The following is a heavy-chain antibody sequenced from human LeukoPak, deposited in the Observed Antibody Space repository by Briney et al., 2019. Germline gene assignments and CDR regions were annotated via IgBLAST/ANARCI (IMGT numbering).Heavy chain of an antibody. CDR1: GIRFTTHW. CDR3: ASAYASYDFWSGYESFDF. V-gene: IGHV3-7*01. Sequence: GGSLRLSCAASGIRFTTHWMNWVRQAPGKGLEGVASIRQDGGEKKYVDSVKGRFTISRDLAQNSLFLQMNSLRAEDTAVYYCASAYASYDFWSGYESFDFWGQGTLVTVSS. J-gene: IGHJ4*02. D-gene: IGHD3-3*01. CDR2: IRQDGGEK.